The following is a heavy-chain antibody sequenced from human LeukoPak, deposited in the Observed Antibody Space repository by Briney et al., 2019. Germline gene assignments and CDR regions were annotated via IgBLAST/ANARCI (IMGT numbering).Heavy chain of an antibody. J-gene: IGHJ6*02. Sequence: GGSLRLSCAASGFTFDSYGMHWVRQAPGKGLEYVSAISRNGGSTFYANSVKVRFTISRDNFKNTLYLQMGSLRAEDTAVYYCARGGRGHDFSPNYYYGLDVWGQGTTVTVSS. D-gene: IGHD5-12*01. CDR3: ARGGRGHDFSPNYYYGLDV. CDR1: GFTFDSYG. CDR2: ISRNGGST. V-gene: IGHV3-64*01.